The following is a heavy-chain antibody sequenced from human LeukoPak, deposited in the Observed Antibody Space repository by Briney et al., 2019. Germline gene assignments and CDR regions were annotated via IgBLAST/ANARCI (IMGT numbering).Heavy chain of an antibody. CDR1: GFTFSSYA. Sequence: GGSLRLSCAASGFTFSSYAMNWVRQAPGKGLEWVSSISSSSSYIYYADSVKGRFTISRDNAKNSLYLQMNSLRAEDTAVYYCASLIAARPLDYWGQGTLVTVSS. CDR3: ASLIAARPLDY. CDR2: ISSSSSYI. J-gene: IGHJ4*02. V-gene: IGHV3-21*01. D-gene: IGHD6-6*01.